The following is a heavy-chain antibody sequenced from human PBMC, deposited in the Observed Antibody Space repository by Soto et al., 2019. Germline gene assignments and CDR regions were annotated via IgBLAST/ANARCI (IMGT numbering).Heavy chain of an antibody. J-gene: IGHJ4*02. CDR3: AKTFRYRWLQLHLWAR. CDR1: GGSISSSSYY. D-gene: IGHD5-12*01. V-gene: IGHV4-39*01. CDR2: IYYSGST. Sequence: SETLSLTCTVSGGSISSSSYYWGWIRQPPGKGLEWIGSIYYSGSTYYNPSLKSRVTISVDTSKNQFSLKLSSVTAADTAVYYCAKTFRYRWLQLHLWARWGQGSLVTVSS.